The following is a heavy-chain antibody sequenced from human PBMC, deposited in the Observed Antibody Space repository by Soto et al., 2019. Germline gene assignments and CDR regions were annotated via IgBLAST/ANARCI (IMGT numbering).Heavy chain of an antibody. J-gene: IGHJ4*02. CDR3: ARCDGSATYCFFFAY. V-gene: IGHV3-66*01. CDR1: GFTFSSYG. D-gene: IGHD3-10*01. CDR2: IYSGGST. Sequence: GGSLRLSCAASGFTFSSYGMHWVRQAPGKGLEWVSAIYSGGSTYYADSVKGRFTISRDNSRNTLYLQMNSLRAEDTAVYFCARCDGSATYCFFFAYWGQGTPVTVSS.